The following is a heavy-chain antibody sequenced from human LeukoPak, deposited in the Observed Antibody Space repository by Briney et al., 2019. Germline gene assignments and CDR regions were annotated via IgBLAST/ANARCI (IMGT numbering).Heavy chain of an antibody. CDR3: ARDSTLTFIVGATTLDY. J-gene: IGHJ4*02. D-gene: IGHD1-26*01. Sequence: GGSLRLSCAASGFTFSSYAMSWVRQAPGKGLEWVAVIWYDGSNKYYADSVKGRFTISRDNSKNTLYLQMNSLRAEDTAVYYCARDSTLTFIVGATTLDYWGQGTLVTVSS. CDR1: GFTFSSYA. CDR2: IWYDGSNK. V-gene: IGHV3-33*08.